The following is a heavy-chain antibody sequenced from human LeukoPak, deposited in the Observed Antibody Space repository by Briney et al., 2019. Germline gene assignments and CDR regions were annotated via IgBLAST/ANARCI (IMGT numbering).Heavy chain of an antibody. J-gene: IGHJ4*02. CDR2: IYPGDSDT. D-gene: IGHD3-22*01. CDR1: GYSFTTYW. V-gene: IGHV5-51*01. CDR3: ARAYDSSGYYYYFDY. Sequence: GESLKISCKASGYSFTTYWIGWVRPMPGKGLEWMGIIYPGDSDTRYSPSFQGQVTISADKSISTAYLQWSSLKASDTAMYYCARAYDSSGYYYYFDYWGQGTLVTVSS.